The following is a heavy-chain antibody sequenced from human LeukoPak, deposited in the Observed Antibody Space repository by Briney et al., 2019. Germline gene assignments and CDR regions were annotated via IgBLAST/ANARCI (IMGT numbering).Heavy chain of an antibody. CDR2: IKQDGSEK. J-gene: IGHJ5*02. Sequence: GGTLRLSCAASGFTISSYWMSWVRQAPGKGLEWVANIKQDGSEKYYVDSVKGRFTISRDNAKNSLYLQMNSLRAEDTAEYYCARCVVVAATAWFDPWGQGTLVTVSS. CDR3: ARCVVVAATAWFDP. CDR1: GFTISSYW. V-gene: IGHV3-7*01. D-gene: IGHD2-15*01.